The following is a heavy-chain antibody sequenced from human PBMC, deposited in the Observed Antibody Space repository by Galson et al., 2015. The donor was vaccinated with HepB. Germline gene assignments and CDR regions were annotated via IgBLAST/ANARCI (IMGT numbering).Heavy chain of an antibody. V-gene: IGHV3-48*01. J-gene: IGHJ4*02. CDR2: ISSSSTI. CDR3: AAGYSSDY. CDR1: GFTFSSYS. Sequence: SLRLSCAASGFTFSSYSMNWVRQAPGKGLEWVSYISSSSTIYYADSVKGRFTISRDNAKNSLYLQMNSLRAEDTAVYYCAAGYSSDYWGQGTLVTVSS. D-gene: IGHD6-13*01.